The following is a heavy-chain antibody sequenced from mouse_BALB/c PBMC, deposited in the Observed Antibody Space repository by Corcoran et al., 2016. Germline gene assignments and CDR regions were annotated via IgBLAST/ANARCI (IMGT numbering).Heavy chain of an antibody. CDR1: GFIIKDTY. D-gene: IGHD2-13*01. Sequence: VQLQQSGAELVKPGASVKLSCTASGFIIKDTYMLWVKQRPEQGLEWIGRIDPANGNTKFDPKFQGKATMTADTCSNTVYLQRSSVTSEATAVYDCGRSREGDFVVYWGQGNTLTVSS. CDR3: GRSREGDFVVY. CDR2: IDPANGNT. J-gene: IGHJ2*01. V-gene: IGHV14-3*02.